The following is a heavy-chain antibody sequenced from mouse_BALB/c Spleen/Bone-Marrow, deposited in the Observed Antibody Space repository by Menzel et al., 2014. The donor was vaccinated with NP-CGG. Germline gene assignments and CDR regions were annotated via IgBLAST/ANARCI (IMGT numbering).Heavy chain of an antibody. CDR2: IYPGDGDT. CDR1: GYVFSSSW. CDR3: ARTYGSSFFAY. D-gene: IGHD1-1*01. Sequence: QVQLQQSGPELVKSGASVKTSCKASGYVFSSSWMNWVKQRPGQGLEWIGRIYPGDGDTNYNGKFKGKATLTADKSSSTAYMQLSNLTSVDSAVYFCARTYGSSFFAYWGQGTLVTVSA. V-gene: IGHV1-82*01. J-gene: IGHJ3*01.